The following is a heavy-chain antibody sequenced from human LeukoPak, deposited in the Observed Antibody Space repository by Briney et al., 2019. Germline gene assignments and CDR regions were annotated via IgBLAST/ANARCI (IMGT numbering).Heavy chain of an antibody. CDR1: GGTFSSYA. V-gene: IGHV1-69*13. CDR2: IIPIFGTA. D-gene: IGHD3-3*01. CDR3: ARDLVTRPLPVFGVDHDTTGGYYYYYMDV. J-gene: IGHJ6*03. Sequence: GASVKVSCKASGGTFSSYAISWVRQAPGQGLEWMGGIIPIFGTANYAQKFQGRVTITADESTSTAYMELSSLRSEDTAVYYCARDLVTRPLPVFGVDHDTTGGYYYYYMDVWGKGTTVTVSS.